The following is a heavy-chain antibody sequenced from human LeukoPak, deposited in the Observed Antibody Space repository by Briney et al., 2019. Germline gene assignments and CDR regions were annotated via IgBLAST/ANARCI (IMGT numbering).Heavy chain of an antibody. Sequence: PSETLSLTCTVSGGSISSYYWSWIRQPPGKGLEWIGYIYYSGSTNYNPSLKSRVTISVDKSKNQFSLKLSSVTAADTAVYYCARGYYDILTGYYLSGMDVWGQGTTVTVSS. V-gene: IGHV4-59*12. D-gene: IGHD3-9*01. CDR3: ARGYYDILTGYYLSGMDV. CDR2: IYYSGST. CDR1: GGSISSYY. J-gene: IGHJ6*02.